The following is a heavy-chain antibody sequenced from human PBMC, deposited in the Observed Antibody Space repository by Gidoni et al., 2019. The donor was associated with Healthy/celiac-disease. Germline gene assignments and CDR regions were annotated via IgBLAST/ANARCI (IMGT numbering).Heavy chain of an antibody. J-gene: IGHJ6*03. CDR3: ARDDILTGYYTGYYYYYMDV. Sequence: QVQLVQSGAEVKKPGASVKVSCKASGYTFTSYALHWVRQAPGQRLEWMGWINAGNGNTKYSQKFQGRVTITRDTSASTAYMELSSLRSEDTAVYYCARDDILTGYYTGYYYYYMDVWGKGTTVTVSS. V-gene: IGHV1-3*01. CDR2: INAGNGNT. CDR1: GYTFTSYA. D-gene: IGHD3-9*01.